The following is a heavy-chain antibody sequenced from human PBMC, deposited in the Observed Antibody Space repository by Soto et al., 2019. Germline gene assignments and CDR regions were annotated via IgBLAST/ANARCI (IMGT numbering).Heavy chain of an antibody. Sequence: GGSLRLSCAASGFSFNNYAMSWVRQAPGKGLEWVSAVDNSGGRTWYADSVKGRFTTSRDNSKNTLYLQMNSLRADDTAVYYCVKELTGKDYFDYWGQGILVTVSS. CDR2: VDNSGGRT. D-gene: IGHD3-9*01. CDR1: GFSFNNYA. J-gene: IGHJ4*02. V-gene: IGHV3-23*01. CDR3: VKELTGKDYFDY.